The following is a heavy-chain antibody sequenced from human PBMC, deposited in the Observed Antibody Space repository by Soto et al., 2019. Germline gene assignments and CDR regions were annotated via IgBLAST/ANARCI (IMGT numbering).Heavy chain of an antibody. V-gene: IGHV1-8*01. CDR1: GYSFTSLD. Sequence: QVQLVQSGAAVREPGASVKVSCKASGYSFTSLDINWVRQTAGQGLEWMGWMQPSTGRTGYAQKFQGRVTMTRDTSINTDYMELTTLTADDTAFYYCARGVSAGVDYWGQGTLVPVSS. J-gene: IGHJ4*02. D-gene: IGHD1-26*01. CDR3: ARGVSAGVDY. CDR2: MQPSTGRT.